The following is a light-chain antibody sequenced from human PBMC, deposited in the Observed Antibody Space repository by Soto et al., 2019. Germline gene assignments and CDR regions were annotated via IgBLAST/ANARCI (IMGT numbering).Light chain of an antibody. V-gene: IGKV1-5*03. CDR3: QQYYSYPRT. CDR2: EAS. Sequence: IQMTQSPSTVSGSLRDSVPITCRASQTISSWLAWYQQKPGKAPKLLIYEASSLESGVPSRFSGSGSGTEFILTISSLEPDDFATYYCQQYYSYPRTFGQGTKVDIK. CDR1: QTISSW. J-gene: IGKJ1*01.